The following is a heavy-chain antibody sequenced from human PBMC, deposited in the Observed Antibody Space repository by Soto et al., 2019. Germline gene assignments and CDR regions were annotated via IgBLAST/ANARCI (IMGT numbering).Heavy chain of an antibody. D-gene: IGHD2-8*01. Sequence: QVQLVESGGGVVQPGRSLRLSCAASGFTFSSYGMHWVRQAPGKGLEWVAVIWYDGSNKYYADSVKGRFTIYRDNSKNALYLKMDSLRAEDTAVYYCARGSMGLGYFDYWGQGTLVTVSS. J-gene: IGHJ4*02. CDR3: ARGSMGLGYFDY. CDR1: GFTFSSYG. CDR2: IWYDGSNK. V-gene: IGHV3-33*01.